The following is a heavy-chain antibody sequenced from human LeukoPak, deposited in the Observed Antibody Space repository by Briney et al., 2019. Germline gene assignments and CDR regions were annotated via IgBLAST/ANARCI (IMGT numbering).Heavy chain of an antibody. CDR3: ARATTGIRTVDY. CDR1: GYTFTNYW. J-gene: IGHJ4*02. Sequence: GESLKISCKGSGYTFTNYWIAWVRQMPGKGLESMGTIFPDDSHTTYSPSFQGQVTISADKSINTAYLQWSSLKASDTAIYYCARATTGIRTVDYWGQGTLVTVST. D-gene: IGHD1-1*01. V-gene: IGHV5-51*01. CDR2: IFPDDSHT.